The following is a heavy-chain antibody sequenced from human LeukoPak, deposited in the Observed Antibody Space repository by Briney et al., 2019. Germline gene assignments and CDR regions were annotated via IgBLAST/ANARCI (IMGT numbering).Heavy chain of an antibody. CDR2: LFTGDSA. CDR3: ARHFYDNTFDI. V-gene: IGHV3-53*01. CDR1: GFTVSNNY. D-gene: IGHD3-22*01. J-gene: IGHJ3*02. Sequence: GGSLRLSCAASGFTVSNNYISWVRQAPEKGLEWVSVLFTGDSAYYADSVKGRFTISRDNSKNTLYLQMSSLRAEDTAVYYCARHFYDNTFDIWGQGTTVTVSS.